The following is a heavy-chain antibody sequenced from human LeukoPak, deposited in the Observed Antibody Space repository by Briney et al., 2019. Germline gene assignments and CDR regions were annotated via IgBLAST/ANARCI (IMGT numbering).Heavy chain of an antibody. CDR2: INHSGST. CDR1: GGSFSGYY. D-gene: IGHD3-10*01. CDR3: ATDLDYYGSASYGPGTYFDY. Sequence: PSETLSLTCAVYGGSFSGYYWSWIRQPPGKGLEWIGEINHSGSTNYNPSLKSRVTISVDTSKNQFSLKLSSVTAADTAVYYCATDLDYYGSASYGPGTYFDYWGQGTLVTVSS. V-gene: IGHV4-34*01. J-gene: IGHJ4*02.